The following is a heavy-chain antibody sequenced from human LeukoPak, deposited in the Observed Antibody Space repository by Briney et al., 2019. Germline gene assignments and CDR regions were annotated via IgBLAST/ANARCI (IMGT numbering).Heavy chain of an antibody. CDR1: GFTFSSYS. Sequence: GGSLRLSCAASGFTFSSYSMNWVRQAPGKGLEWVSAISGSGGSTYYADSVKGRFTISRDNSKSTLYLQMNSLRAEDTAVYYCAKDLSGSGWYYWGQGTLVTVSS. J-gene: IGHJ4*02. CDR3: AKDLSGSGWYY. D-gene: IGHD6-19*01. CDR2: ISGSGGST. V-gene: IGHV3-23*01.